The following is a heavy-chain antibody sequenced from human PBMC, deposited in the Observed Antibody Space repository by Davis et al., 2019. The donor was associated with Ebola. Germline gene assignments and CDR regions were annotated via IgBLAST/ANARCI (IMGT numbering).Heavy chain of an antibody. CDR3: ARGERTVTTPLAY. Sequence: PGGSLRLSCAASEFTFSDYWMHWVRQAPGKRLVWVSRISGDGSITTYADSVKGRFTISRDNTKNTLYLQMYSLRAEDTAVYYCARGERTVTTPLAYWGQGALVTVSS. D-gene: IGHD4-11*01. CDR2: ISGDGSIT. CDR1: EFTFSDYW. V-gene: IGHV3-74*01. J-gene: IGHJ4*02.